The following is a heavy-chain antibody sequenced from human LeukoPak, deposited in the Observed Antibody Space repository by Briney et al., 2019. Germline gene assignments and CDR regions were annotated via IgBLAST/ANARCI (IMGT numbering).Heavy chain of an antibody. CDR2: IKEDRSKK. V-gene: IGHV3-7*03. D-gene: IGHD3-22*01. CDR3: ARDRPNYYGSDGHYYRRDGDY. CDR1: GFTFSNFW. Sequence: GSLRLSCVVSGFTFSNFWMSWVRQAPGKGLEWVANIKEDRSKKYYVDSVKGRFTVFRDNAKNSLYLQMHSLRAEDTAVYYCARDRPNYYGSDGHYYRRDGDYWGRGTLVSVSS. J-gene: IGHJ4*02.